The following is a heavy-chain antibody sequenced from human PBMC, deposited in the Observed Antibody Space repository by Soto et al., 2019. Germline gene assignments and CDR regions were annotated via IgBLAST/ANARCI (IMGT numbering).Heavy chain of an antibody. Sequence: SETLSLTCTVSGGSISSYYWSWIRQPPGKGPEWIGYIYYSGSTNYNPSLKSRVTISVDTSKNQFSLKLSSVTAADTAVYYCARITMVRGVPPPNYYYYGMDVWGQGTTVTVSS. CDR1: GGSISSYY. J-gene: IGHJ6*02. CDR3: ARITMVRGVPPPNYYYYGMDV. D-gene: IGHD3-10*01. V-gene: IGHV4-59*01. CDR2: IYYSGST.